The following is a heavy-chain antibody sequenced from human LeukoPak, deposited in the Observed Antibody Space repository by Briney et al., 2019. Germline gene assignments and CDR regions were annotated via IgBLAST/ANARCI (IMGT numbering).Heavy chain of an antibody. J-gene: IGHJ3*02. D-gene: IGHD5-18*01. CDR1: GYTLKNYN. Sequence: ASVKVSCKASGYTLKNYNIHWVRQAPGQGLEWMGVINPSGGSTTHAQKFKGRATMTGDPSTSTLYMELSSLRSEDTAVYYCAREGGYSDHDAFDIWGQGTMVTVSS. CDR2: INPSGGST. V-gene: IGHV1-46*02. CDR3: AREGGYSDHDAFDI.